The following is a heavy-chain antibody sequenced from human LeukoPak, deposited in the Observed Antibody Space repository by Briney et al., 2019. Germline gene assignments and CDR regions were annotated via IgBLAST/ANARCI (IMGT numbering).Heavy chain of an antibody. CDR1: GGSISSGGYY. CDR2: IYHSGSS. D-gene: IGHD3-10*01. J-gene: IGHJ3*02. V-gene: IGHV4-30-2*01. CDR3: ARDRVEAVDAFDI. Sequence: SETLSLTCTVSGGSISSGGYYWSWIRQPPGKGLEWIGYIYHSGSSYYNPSLKSRVTISVDRSKTQSSLKLSSVTAADTAVYYCARDRVEAVDAFDIWGQGTMVTVSS.